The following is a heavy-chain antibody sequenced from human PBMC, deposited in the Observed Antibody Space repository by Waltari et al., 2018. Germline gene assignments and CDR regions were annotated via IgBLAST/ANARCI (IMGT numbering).Heavy chain of an antibody. V-gene: IGHV3-21*01. Sequence: EVQLVESGGGLVKPGGSLRLSCAASGFTFSSYSMNWVRQAPGKGLEWVSSISSSSSYIYYEDSVKGRFTIARDNAKNSLYLQMNSLRAEDTAVYYCARGQRNDYSNYEFFYWGQGTLVTVSS. CDR3: ARGQRNDYSNYEFFY. CDR2: ISSSSSYI. D-gene: IGHD4-4*01. CDR1: GFTFSSYS. J-gene: IGHJ4*02.